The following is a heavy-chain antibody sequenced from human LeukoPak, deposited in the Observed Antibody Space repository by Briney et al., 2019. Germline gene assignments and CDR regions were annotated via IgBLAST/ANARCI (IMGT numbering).Heavy chain of an antibody. Sequence: SATLSLTCTVSGGSISTHYWSWIRQPPGKGLEWIGYIYYSGNTNYNPSLKSRVTISVDTSKNLFSLKLGSVTAADTAVYYCAREVSGASEIDYWGQGTLVTVSS. J-gene: IGHJ4*02. CDR2: IYYSGNT. D-gene: IGHD1-26*01. CDR3: AREVSGASEIDY. CDR1: GGSISTHY. V-gene: IGHV4-59*11.